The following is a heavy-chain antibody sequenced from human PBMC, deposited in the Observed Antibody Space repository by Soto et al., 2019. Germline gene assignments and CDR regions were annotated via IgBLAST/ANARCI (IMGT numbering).Heavy chain of an antibody. CDR3: AKGELHVTSAHFDY. D-gene: IGHD1-7*01. J-gene: IGHJ4*02. CDR1: GFTFGSSG. Sequence: PGGSLRLSCAASGFTFGSSGVHWVRQAPGKGLQWVAVISSDGSHKYYADSVKGRFTISRDNSENTLYLQINSLRPEDTAVYYCAKGELHVTSAHFDYWGQGTLVTVSS. CDR2: ISSDGSHK. V-gene: IGHV3-30*18.